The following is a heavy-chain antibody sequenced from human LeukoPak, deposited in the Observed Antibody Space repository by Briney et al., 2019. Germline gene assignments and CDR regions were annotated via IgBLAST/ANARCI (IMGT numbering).Heavy chain of an antibody. D-gene: IGHD1-26*01. V-gene: IGHV3-73*01. J-gene: IGHJ4*02. CDR2: IRSKGNNYAT. CDR3: TSPNRGGKTMGHGRDY. CDR1: GFIFSDSA. Sequence: GGSLRLSCAASGFIFSDSAVHWVRQASGKGLEWVGRIRSKGNNYATAYAASVRGRFIITRDDSKNTAYLQMNSLNMEDTAVYYCTSPNRGGKTMGHGRDYWGQGTLDTVSS.